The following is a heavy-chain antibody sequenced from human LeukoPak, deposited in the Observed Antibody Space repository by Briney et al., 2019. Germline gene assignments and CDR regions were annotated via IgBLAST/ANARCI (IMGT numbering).Heavy chain of an antibody. CDR3: ARILKYCSGGSCYPDY. D-gene: IGHD2-15*01. J-gene: IGHJ4*02. CDR2: IYHSGGT. Sequence: SETLSLTCSVSGYSISSGYFWGWIRQPPGKGLEWIGSIYHSGGTYYNPSLKSQVTISVDTSKNQFSLILSSVTAADTAVYYCARILKYCSGGSCYPDYWGRGTLVTVSS. V-gene: IGHV4-38-2*02. CDR1: GYSISSGYF.